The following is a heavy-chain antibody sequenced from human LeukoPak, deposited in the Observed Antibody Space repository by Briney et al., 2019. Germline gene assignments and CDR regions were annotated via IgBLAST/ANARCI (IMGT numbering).Heavy chain of an antibody. CDR3: ASSRGLLYRDAFDI. V-gene: IGHV4-31*03. D-gene: IGHD2-15*01. CDR1: GGSISSGGYY. Sequence: SETLSLTCTVSGGSISSGGYYWSWIRQHPGKGLEWIGYIYYSGSTYYNPSLKSRVTISVDTSKNQFSLKLSSVTAADTAVYYCASSRGLLYRDAFDIWGQGIMVTVSS. J-gene: IGHJ3*02. CDR2: IYYSGST.